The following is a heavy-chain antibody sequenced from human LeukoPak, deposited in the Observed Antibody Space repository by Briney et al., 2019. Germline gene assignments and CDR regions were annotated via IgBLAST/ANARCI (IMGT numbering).Heavy chain of an antibody. D-gene: IGHD3-9*01. CDR3: ARGSVTGYYTFDY. J-gene: IGHJ4*02. CDR1: GGSFSGYY. CDR2: INHSGST. Sequence: SETLPPTCAVYGGSFSGYYWSWIRQPPGKGLEWIGEINHSGSTNYNPSLKSRVTISVGTSKNQFSLKLSSVTAADTAVYYCARGSVTGYYTFDYWGQGTLVTVSS. V-gene: IGHV4-34*01.